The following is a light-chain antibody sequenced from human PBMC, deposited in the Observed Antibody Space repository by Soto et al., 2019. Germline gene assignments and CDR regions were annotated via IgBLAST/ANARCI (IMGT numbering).Light chain of an antibody. CDR3: QQYYRLPLT. CDR1: ESVSSN. Sequence: VMTQSPATLSVSPGERATLSCRASESVSSNLAWYQHKPGQAPRLLIYTASTRATGVPARFSGTGSGTEFTLTISSLQSEDFEVYSCQQYYRLPLTLGGGTKVDIK. V-gene: IGKV3-15*01. CDR2: TAS. J-gene: IGKJ4*01.